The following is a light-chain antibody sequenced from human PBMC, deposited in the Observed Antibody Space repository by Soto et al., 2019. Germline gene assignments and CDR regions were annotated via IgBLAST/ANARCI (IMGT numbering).Light chain of an antibody. CDR2: DVS. CDR3: SSYTSSSTRYYV. V-gene: IGLV2-14*01. Sequence: QSVLTQPASVSGSPGQSITISCTGTSSDVGGYNYVSWYQQHPGKAPKLMIYDVSNRPSGVSNRFSGSKSGNTASLTISGLQADDEADYYCSSYTSSSTRYYVFGTGTKLTVL. CDR1: SSDVGGYNY. J-gene: IGLJ1*01.